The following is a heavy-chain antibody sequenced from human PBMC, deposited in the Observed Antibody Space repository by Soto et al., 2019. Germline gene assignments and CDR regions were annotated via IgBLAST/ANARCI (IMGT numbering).Heavy chain of an antibody. CDR3: ARGPRGYVYYHGMDV. CDR2: IDTSGTT. CDR1: GGSISSYY. Sequence: SETLSLTCTVSGGSISSYYVSWIRQSAGKGLEWIGRIDTSGTTNYNQSLKSRVTMSVDASKNHFSLNLSSVTAADTAVYYCARGPRGYVYYHGMDVWGQGTTVTVSS. J-gene: IGHJ6*02. D-gene: IGHD3-10*01. V-gene: IGHV4-4*07.